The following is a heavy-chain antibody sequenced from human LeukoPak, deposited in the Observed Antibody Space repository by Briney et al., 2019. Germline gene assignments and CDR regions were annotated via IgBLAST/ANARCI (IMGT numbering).Heavy chain of an antibody. CDR2: ISGSGTGT. V-gene: IGHV3-23*01. CDR1: GFTFSNYA. J-gene: IGHJ4*02. CDR3: AKDLGSVCPSTSCYIFDY. D-gene: IGHD2-2*02. Sequence: GGSLRLSCAASGFTFSNYAMSWVRQAPGKGLEWVSSISGSGTGTYYADSVKGRFTISRDYSKNTLYLQMNSLRAEDTAIYFCAKDLGSVCPSTSCYIFDYWGQGTLVTVSS.